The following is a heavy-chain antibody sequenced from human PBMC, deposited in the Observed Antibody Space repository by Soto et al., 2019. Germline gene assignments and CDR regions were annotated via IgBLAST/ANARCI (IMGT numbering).Heavy chain of an antibody. D-gene: IGHD2-2*01. CDR1: GGSISSGGYY. Sequence: SETLSLTCTVSGGSISSGGYYWSWIRQHPGKGLEWIGYIYYSGSTYYNPSLKSRVTISVDTSKNQFSLKLSSVTAADTAVYYCARDTAQYHLFDYWGQGTLGTVS. CDR3: ARDTAQYHLFDY. CDR2: IYYSGST. J-gene: IGHJ4*02. V-gene: IGHV4-31*03.